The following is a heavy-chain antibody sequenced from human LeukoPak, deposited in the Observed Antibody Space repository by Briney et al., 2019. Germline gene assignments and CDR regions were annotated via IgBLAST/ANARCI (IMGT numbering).Heavy chain of an antibody. D-gene: IGHD3-22*01. V-gene: IGHV4-4*07. CDR3: AGAYYYDSSGYYARFDI. J-gene: IGHJ3*02. Sequence: SETLSLTCTVSGGSISSYYWSWIRQPDGKGLEWIGRIYTSGSTNYNPSLKSRVTMSVDTSKNQFSLKLSSVTAADTAVYYCAGAYYYDSSGYYARFDIWGQGTMVTVSS. CDR2: IYTSGST. CDR1: GGSISSYY.